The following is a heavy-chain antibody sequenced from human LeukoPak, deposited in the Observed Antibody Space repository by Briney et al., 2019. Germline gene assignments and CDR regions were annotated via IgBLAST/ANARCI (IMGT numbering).Heavy chain of an antibody. CDR3: ARDLFRRSDYYGSGSYSGLDY. CDR2: IYHSGST. V-gene: IGHV4-38-2*02. D-gene: IGHD3-10*01. J-gene: IGHJ4*02. CDR1: GYSISSGYY. Sequence: PSETLSLTCTVSGYSISSGYYWGWIRQPPGKGLEWIGSIYHSGSTYYNPSLKSRVTISVDTSKNQFSLKLSSVTAADTAVYYCARDLFRRSDYYGSGSYSGLDYWGQGTLVTVSS.